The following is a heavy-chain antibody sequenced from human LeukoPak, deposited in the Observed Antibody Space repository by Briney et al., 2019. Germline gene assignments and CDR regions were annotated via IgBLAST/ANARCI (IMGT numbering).Heavy chain of an antibody. V-gene: IGHV3-7*01. CDR1: GFTFSSYW. CDR2: IKQDGSEK. J-gene: IGHJ6*03. D-gene: IGHD3-10*01. CDR3: ARDQITMLRGVIIKDYYYYYMDV. Sequence: PGGSLRLSCAASGFTFSSYWMSWVRQAPGKGLEWVANIKQDGSEKYYVDSVKGRFTISRDIAKNSLYLQMKSLRAEDTAVYYCARDQITMLRGVIIKDYYYYYMDVWGKGTTVTVSS.